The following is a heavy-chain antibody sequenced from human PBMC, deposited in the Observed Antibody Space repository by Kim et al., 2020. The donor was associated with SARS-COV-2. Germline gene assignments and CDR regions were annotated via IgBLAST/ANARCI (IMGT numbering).Heavy chain of an antibody. D-gene: IGHD3-22*01. CDR1: GFTFSDYY. J-gene: IGHJ6*03. CDR3: ARGQKYYYDSSGYYGQYYYYYMDV. Sequence: GGSLRLSCAASGFTFSDYYMSWIRQAPGKGLERVSYISSSGSTIYYADSVKGRFTISRDNAKNSLYLQMNSLRAEDTAVYYCARGQKYYYDSSGYYGQYYYYYMDVWGKGTTVTVSS. CDR2: ISSSGSTI. V-gene: IGHV3-11*01.